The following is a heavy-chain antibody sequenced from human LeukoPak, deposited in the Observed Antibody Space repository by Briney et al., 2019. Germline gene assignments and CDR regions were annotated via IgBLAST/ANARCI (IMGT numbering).Heavy chain of an antibody. J-gene: IGHJ4*02. Sequence: GESLKISCRGSGYSFTSYWIGWVRQMPGKSLEWVGIIYPGDSDTRYSPSFQGQVTISADKSISTAYLQWSSLKASDTAMYYCARHGLTSPGIAAAGVAVDYWGQGTLVTVSS. CDR2: IYPGDSDT. CDR3: ARHGLTSPGIAAAGVAVDY. V-gene: IGHV5-51*01. CDR1: GYSFTSYW. D-gene: IGHD6-13*01.